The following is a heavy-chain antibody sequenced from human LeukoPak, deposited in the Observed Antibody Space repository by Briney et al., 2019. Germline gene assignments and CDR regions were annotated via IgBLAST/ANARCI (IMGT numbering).Heavy chain of an antibody. Sequence: SQTLSLTCAVSGGSISSGGYSWSWIRQPPGKGLEWIGYIYHSGSTYYNPSLKSRVTIPVDRSKNQFSLKLSSVTAADTAVYYCAGYSGYDKGNYYYYYGMDVWGQGTTVTVSS. CDR1: GGSISSGGYS. CDR3: AGYSGYDKGNYYYYYGMDV. J-gene: IGHJ6*02. CDR2: IYHSGST. V-gene: IGHV4-30-2*01. D-gene: IGHD5-12*01.